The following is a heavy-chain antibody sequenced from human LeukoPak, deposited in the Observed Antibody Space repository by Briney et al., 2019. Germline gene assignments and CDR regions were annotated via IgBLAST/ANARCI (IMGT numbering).Heavy chain of an antibody. J-gene: IGHJ3*02. CDR1: GFTFSSYS. CDR3: ARVGRQLIYDAFDI. D-gene: IGHD5-18*01. Sequence: GGSLRLSCAASGFTFSSYSMNWVRQAPGKGLEWVSSISSSSSYIYYADSVKGRFTISRDNSKNTLYLQMNSLRAEDTAVYYCARVGRQLIYDAFDIWGQGTMVTVSS. V-gene: IGHV3-21*01. CDR2: ISSSSSYI.